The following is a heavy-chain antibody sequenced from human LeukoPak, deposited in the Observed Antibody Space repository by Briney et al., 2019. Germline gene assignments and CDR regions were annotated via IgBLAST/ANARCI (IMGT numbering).Heavy chain of an antibody. CDR2: IIPILGIA. CDR1: GGTFSSYA. D-gene: IGHD5-12*01. J-gene: IGHJ4*02. Sequence: GASVKVSCKASGGTFSSYAISWVRQAPGQGLEWMGRIIPILGIANYAQKFQGRVTITADKSTSTAYMELSSLRSEDTAVYYCASLSHYSGYGPYDYWGQGTLVTVSS. V-gene: IGHV1-69*04. CDR3: ASLSHYSGYGPYDY.